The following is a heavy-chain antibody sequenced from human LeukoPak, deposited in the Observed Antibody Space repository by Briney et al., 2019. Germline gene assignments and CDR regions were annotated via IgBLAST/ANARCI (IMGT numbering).Heavy chain of an antibody. CDR1: GGSFSGYC. Sequence: SETLSLTCAVYGGSFSGYCWSWIRQPPGKGLEWIGEINHSGSTNYNPSLKGRVTISVDTSKNQFSLKLSSVTAADTAVYYCARALGPSDYWGQGTLVTVSS. CDR2: INHSGST. J-gene: IGHJ4*02. CDR3: ARALGPSDY. V-gene: IGHV4-34*01.